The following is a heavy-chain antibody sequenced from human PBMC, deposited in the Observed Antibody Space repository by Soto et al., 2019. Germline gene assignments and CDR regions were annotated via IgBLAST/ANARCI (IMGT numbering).Heavy chain of an antibody. CDR3: AKVGGYCSSTSCYRDYYYGMDV. Sequence: PGGSLRLSCAASGFTFNDFYMTWIRQAPGKGLEWLSYISTSGSTIFYTDSMKGRFTISRDNAKNTLYLQMNSLRPEDTALYYCAKVGGYCSSTSCYRDYYYGMDVWGQGTTVTVSS. CDR2: ISTSGSTI. CDR1: GFTFNDFY. V-gene: IGHV3-11*01. D-gene: IGHD2-2*02. J-gene: IGHJ6*02.